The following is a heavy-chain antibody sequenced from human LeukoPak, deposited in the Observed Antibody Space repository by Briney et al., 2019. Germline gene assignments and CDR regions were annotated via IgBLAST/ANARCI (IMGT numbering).Heavy chain of an antibody. D-gene: IGHD2-2*01. J-gene: IGHJ4*02. Sequence: GGSLRLSCAASGFTFSSYGMTWVRQAPGEGLEWVSAISGSGGSTSYADSVKGRFTISRDNSKNTLYPQMNSLWANDTAVYYCVRGLVAPDYWGQGTLVTVSS. CDR3: VRGLVAPDY. CDR1: GFTFSSYG. CDR2: ISGSGGST. V-gene: IGHV3-23*01.